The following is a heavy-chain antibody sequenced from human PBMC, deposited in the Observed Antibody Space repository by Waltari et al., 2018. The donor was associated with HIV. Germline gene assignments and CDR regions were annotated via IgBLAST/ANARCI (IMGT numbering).Heavy chain of an antibody. Sequence: QVQLVQSGAEVKEPGASVKVSCKASGDTFTGYYIHWVPQGPGQGLDWMGWINPNSGGSNYAQKFQGRVTMTRDTSINTVYLELSRLRSDDAAVDYCADCNGGNCYPEHWGQGTLVTVSS. CDR1: GDTFTGYY. J-gene: IGHJ1*01. D-gene: IGHD2-15*01. V-gene: IGHV1-2*02. CDR3: ADCNGGNCYPEH. CDR2: INPNSGGS.